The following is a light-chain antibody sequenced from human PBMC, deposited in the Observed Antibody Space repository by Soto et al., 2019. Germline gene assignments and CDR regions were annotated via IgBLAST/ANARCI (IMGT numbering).Light chain of an antibody. J-gene: IGLJ1*01. Sequence: QSALTQPPSASGSPGQSVTISCTGTSSDVGGNNYVSRYQQHPGKAPKLMIYEVSKRPSGVPDRFSGSKSGNTASLTVSGLQAEDEADYYCSSYAGNNDPYVFGTGTKLTVL. CDR3: SSYAGNNDPYV. CDR2: EVS. CDR1: SSDVGGNNY. V-gene: IGLV2-8*01.